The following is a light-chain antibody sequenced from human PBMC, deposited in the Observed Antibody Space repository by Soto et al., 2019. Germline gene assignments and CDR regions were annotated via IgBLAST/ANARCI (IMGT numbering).Light chain of an antibody. V-gene: IGKV1-8*01. Sequence: AIRMTQSPSSLSASTGDRVTITCRASQGISSYLAWYQQKPGKAPKLLIYAASTLQSGVPSRFSGSGSGTDFTLTISCLQFKDFTTYNCQQYYSYPSFFGGGTKVEIK. CDR1: QGISSY. CDR3: QQYYSYPSF. J-gene: IGKJ4*01. CDR2: AAS.